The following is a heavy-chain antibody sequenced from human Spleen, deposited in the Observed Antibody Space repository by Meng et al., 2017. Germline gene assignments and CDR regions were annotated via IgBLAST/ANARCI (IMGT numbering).Heavy chain of an antibody. J-gene: IGHJ4*02. CDR3: ARGPTTMAHDFDY. CDR2: INHSGST. Sequence: VQLHPWGAGLCTPSGTRSLTCVVSGGSFSDYNGSWIRQPPGKGLEWIGEINHSGSTNYNPSLENRATISVDTSQNNLSLKLSSVTAADSAVYYCARGPTTMAHDFDYWGQGTLVTVSS. CDR1: GGSFSDYN. D-gene: IGHD4-11*01. V-gene: IGHV4-34*01.